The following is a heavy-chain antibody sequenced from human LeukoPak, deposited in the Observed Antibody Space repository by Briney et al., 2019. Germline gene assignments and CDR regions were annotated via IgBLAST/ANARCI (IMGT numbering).Heavy chain of an antibody. Sequence: SETLSLTCTVSGGSISSGGYYWSWIRQHPGKGLEWIGYIYYSGSTYYNPSLKSRVTISVDTSKNQFSLKLSSVTAADTAVYYCARSLEYSSSSAPDAFDIWGQGTMVTVSS. D-gene: IGHD6-6*01. V-gene: IGHV4-31*03. CDR3: ARSLEYSSSSAPDAFDI. J-gene: IGHJ3*02. CDR2: IYYSGST. CDR1: GGSISSGGYY.